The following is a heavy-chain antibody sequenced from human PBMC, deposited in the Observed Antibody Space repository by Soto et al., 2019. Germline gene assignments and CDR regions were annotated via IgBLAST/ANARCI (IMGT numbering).Heavy chain of an antibody. V-gene: IGHV3-23*01. CDR1: GFTFSSYA. J-gene: IGHJ1*01. CDR2: ISGSGGST. CDR3: AKGLTSSWYLPHFQR. Sequence: QPGGSLRLSCAASGFTFSSYAMSWVRQAPGKGLEWVSAISGSGGSTYYADSVQGRFTISRDNSKNTLYLQMNSLRAGDTAVYYWAKGLTSSWYLPHFQRWGQGSLVTVSS. D-gene: IGHD6-13*01.